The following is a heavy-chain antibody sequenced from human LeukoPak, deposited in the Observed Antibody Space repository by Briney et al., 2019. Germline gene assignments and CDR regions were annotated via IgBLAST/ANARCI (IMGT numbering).Heavy chain of an antibody. CDR1: GGSISSYY. V-gene: IGHV4-59*01. CDR2: IYHSGST. J-gene: IGHJ4*02. D-gene: IGHD3-10*01. Sequence: PSETLSLTCTVSGGSISSYYWSWIRQPPGKGLEWIGYIYHSGSTNYNPSLQSRVTISVDTSKSQFSLSLNSETAADTAVYYCARTEYYFDHWGQGTLVTVSS. CDR3: ARTEYYFDH.